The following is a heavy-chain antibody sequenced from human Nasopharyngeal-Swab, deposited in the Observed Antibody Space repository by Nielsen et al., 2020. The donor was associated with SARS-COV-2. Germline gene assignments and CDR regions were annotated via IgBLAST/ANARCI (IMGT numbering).Heavy chain of an antibody. D-gene: IGHD3-10*01. J-gene: IGHJ4*02. V-gene: IGHV3-66*01. Sequence: WIRQPPGKGLEWVSIIYSGGNTYYADSVKGRFTISRDNSKNTLFPQMNSLRAEDTAVYYCARDSNGSGRYYWGQGTLVTVSS. CDR2: IYSGGNT. CDR3: ARDSNGSGRYY.